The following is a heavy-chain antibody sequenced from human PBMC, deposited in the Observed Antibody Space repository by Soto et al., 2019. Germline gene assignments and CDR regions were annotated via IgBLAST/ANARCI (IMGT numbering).Heavy chain of an antibody. J-gene: IGHJ4*02. Sequence: GGSLRLSCAASGFTFSSYSMNWVRQAPGKGLEWVSYISSSSSTIYYADSVKGRFAISRDNAKKSLHLQMNSLRDEDTAVYYCARAFIAAAGHYYFDYWGQGTLVTVSS. CDR2: ISSSSSTI. CDR1: GFTFSSYS. D-gene: IGHD6-13*01. CDR3: ARAFIAAAGHYYFDY. V-gene: IGHV3-48*02.